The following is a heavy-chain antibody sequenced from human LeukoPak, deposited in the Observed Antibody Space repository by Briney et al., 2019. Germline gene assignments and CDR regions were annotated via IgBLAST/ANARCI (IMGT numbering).Heavy chain of an antibody. D-gene: IGHD3-22*01. J-gene: IGHJ2*01. CDR2: IYYSGST. Sequence: KPSETLSLTCAVSGYSISSGYYWGWIRQPPGKGLEWIGYIYYSGSTNYNPSPKSRVTISVDTSKNQFSLKLSSVTAADTAVYYCARDRGLNYYDSSGYYSSGSDFDLWGRGTLVTASS. CDR1: GYSISSGYY. CDR3: ARDRGLNYYDSSGYYSSGSDFDL. V-gene: IGHV4-61*01.